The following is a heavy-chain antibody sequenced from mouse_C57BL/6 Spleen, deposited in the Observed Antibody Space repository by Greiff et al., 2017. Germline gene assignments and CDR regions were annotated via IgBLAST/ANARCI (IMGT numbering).Heavy chain of an antibody. CDR3: ARGGYSYYFDY. D-gene: IGHD2-3*01. Sequence: QVQLQQPGAELVKPGASVTLSCKASGYTFTSYWMHWVKQRPGQGLEWIGMIHPNSGSTNYNEKFKSKATLTVDKSSSTAYMQLSSLTSEDSAVYYCARGGYSYYFDYWGQGTTLTVSS. CDR2: IHPNSGST. V-gene: IGHV1-64*01. J-gene: IGHJ2*01. CDR1: GYTFTSYW.